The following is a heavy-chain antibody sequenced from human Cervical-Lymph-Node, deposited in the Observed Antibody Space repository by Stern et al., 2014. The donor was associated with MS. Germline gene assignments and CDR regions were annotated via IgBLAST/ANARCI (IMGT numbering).Heavy chain of an antibody. CDR2: INPNTGDT. V-gene: IGHV1-2*02. D-gene: IGHD6-19*01. CDR3: AAVSTTSSASPFDY. CDR1: RYTFTAYS. Sequence: QVQLQQSGAEVKKPGASLKVSCKTSRYTFTAYSFHWVRQAHGQGLQWMGWINPNTGDTTYAKTFRGRVTMTRDSSINTVYMELSRLTSDDTAVYYCAAVSTTSSASPFDYWGQGTLLTVSS. J-gene: IGHJ4*02.